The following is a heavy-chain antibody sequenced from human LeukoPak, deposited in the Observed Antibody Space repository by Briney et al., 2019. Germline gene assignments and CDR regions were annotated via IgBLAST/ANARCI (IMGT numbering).Heavy chain of an antibody. CDR3: AADTDILTGQDAFHI. Sequence: ASVKVSCKVSRYTLTELSMHWVRQAPGKGLEWMGGFDPEDGETIYAQKFQGRVTMTEDTSTDTAYMELSSLRSEDTAVYYCAADTDILTGQDAFHIWGQGTMVTVSS. D-gene: IGHD3-9*01. CDR1: RYTLTELS. V-gene: IGHV1-24*01. CDR2: FDPEDGET. J-gene: IGHJ3*02.